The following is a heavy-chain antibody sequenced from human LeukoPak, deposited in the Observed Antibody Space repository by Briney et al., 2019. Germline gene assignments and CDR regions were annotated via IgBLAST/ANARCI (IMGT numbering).Heavy chain of an antibody. CDR2: INSDGSST. CDR3: ARDQDIVLMVYASYAFDI. Sequence: GGSLRLSCAASGFTFSDYYMSWIRQAPGKGLVWVSRINSDGSSTSYADSVKGRFTISRDNAKNTLYLQMNSLRAEDTAVYYCARDQDIVLMVYASYAFDIWGQGTMVTVSS. V-gene: IGHV3-74*01. CDR1: GFTFSDYY. D-gene: IGHD2-8*01. J-gene: IGHJ3*02.